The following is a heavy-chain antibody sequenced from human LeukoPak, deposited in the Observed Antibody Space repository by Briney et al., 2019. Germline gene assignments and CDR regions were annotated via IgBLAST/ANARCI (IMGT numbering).Heavy chain of an antibody. V-gene: IGHV3-33*01. Sequence: PGGSLRLSCAASGFTFSTYGMHWGRQAPGKGLEWVAVIRYDGNNKFYVDSVRGRFTISRDNSKNTLYLQMNSLRAEDTAVYYCARAYYSDITDYPYIGYWGQGVLVTVSS. D-gene: IGHD3-22*01. J-gene: IGHJ4*02. CDR1: GFTFSTYG. CDR2: IRYDGNNK. CDR3: ARAYYSDITDYPYIGY.